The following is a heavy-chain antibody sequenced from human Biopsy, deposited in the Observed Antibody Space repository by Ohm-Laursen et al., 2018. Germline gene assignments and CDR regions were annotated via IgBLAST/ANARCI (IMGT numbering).Heavy chain of an antibody. D-gene: IGHD5-12*01. CDR3: SRENSGYDVDYYYHGMDV. CDR1: GGTFSHYA. Sequence: SVKVSCNASGGTFSHYAVSWVRQVPGQGLEWMGRVIPTLLMTNYAQKFQGRVTITADKYTSTSSMELRGLRADDTGVYYCSRENSGYDVDYYYHGMDVWGQGTTVTVSS. CDR2: VIPTLLMT. V-gene: IGHV1-69*04. J-gene: IGHJ6*02.